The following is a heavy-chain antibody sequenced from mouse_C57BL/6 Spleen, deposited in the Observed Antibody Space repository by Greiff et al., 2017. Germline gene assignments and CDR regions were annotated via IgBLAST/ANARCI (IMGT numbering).Heavy chain of an antibody. D-gene: IGHD1-1*01. Sequence: EVKLVESGEGLVKPGGSLKLSCAASGFTFSSYAMSWVRQTPEKRLEWVAYISSGGDYIYYADTVKGRFTISRDNARNTLYLQMSSLKSEDTAMYYCTRDPTVVAPYYAMDYWGQGTSVTVSS. V-gene: IGHV5-9-1*02. CDR2: ISSGGDYI. J-gene: IGHJ4*01. CDR1: GFTFSSYA. CDR3: TRDPTVVAPYYAMDY.